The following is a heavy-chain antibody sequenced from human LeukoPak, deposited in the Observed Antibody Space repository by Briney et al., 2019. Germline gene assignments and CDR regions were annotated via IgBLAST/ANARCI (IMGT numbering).Heavy chain of an antibody. J-gene: IGHJ3*02. V-gene: IGHV3-23*01. CDR1: GFTFSSYA. D-gene: IGHD3-3*01. CDR3: AKAQYDFWSGALAFDI. CDR2: ISGSGGST. Sequence: GGSLRLSCAASGFTFSSYAMSWVRQAPGKGLEWVSAISGSGGSTYYADSVKGRFTISRDNSKNTLYLQMNSLRAEDTAVYYCAKAQYDFWSGALAFDIWGQGTMVTVSS.